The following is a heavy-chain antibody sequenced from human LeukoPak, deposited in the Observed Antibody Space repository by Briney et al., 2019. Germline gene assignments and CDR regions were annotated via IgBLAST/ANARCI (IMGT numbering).Heavy chain of an antibody. CDR3: AKDSDSRPTGVGY. V-gene: IGHV3-7*03. CDR1: GFTFSNYW. CDR2: IKQDGSEK. Sequence: PGGSLRLSCVASGFTFSNYWMSWVRQAPGKGLEWVANIKQDGSEKYYVDSVKGRLTISRDNGKNSLYLQMNSLRAEDTALYYCAKDSDSRPTGVGYWGQGTLVTVSS. D-gene: IGHD3-22*01. J-gene: IGHJ4*02.